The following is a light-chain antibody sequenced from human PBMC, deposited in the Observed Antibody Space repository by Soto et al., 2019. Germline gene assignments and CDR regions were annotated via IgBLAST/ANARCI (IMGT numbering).Light chain of an antibody. CDR3: SSYTTSSTLI. J-gene: IGLJ2*01. CDR2: DVS. Sequence: QSALTQPASVSGSLGQSITISCTGTSSDVGGYNYVPWYQQHPGKAPKLMIYDVSNRPSGVSNRFSGSKSGNTASLTISGLQAEDEADYYCSSYTTSSTLIFGGGTKLTVL. V-gene: IGLV2-14*01. CDR1: SSDVGGYNY.